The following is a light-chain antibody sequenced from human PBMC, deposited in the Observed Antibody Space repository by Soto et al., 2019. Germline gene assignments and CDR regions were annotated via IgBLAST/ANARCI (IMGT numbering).Light chain of an antibody. J-gene: IGKJ3*01. Sequence: IQLTQSPSSLSASVGDRVTITCRASQDINIFLAWYQQKPGKAPKLLIYGASTLQSGVSSRFSGSGSRTEYTLTISGLQPEDFATYYSQQLNSFPISFGPGTKVDIK. CDR2: GAS. CDR1: QDINIF. CDR3: QQLNSFPIS. V-gene: IGKV1-9*01.